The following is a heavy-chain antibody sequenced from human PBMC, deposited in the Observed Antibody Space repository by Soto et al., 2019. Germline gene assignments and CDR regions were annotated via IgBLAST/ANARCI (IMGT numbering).Heavy chain of an antibody. Sequence: PGESLNISFTGPGSSFTNYWIGWVRHMPLKGLEWIGIIYPGDSDTRYSPSFQGQVTISADKSISTAYLQWGSLKASDTAMYHCARRRPISSKSYYFDYWGQGTLVTVSS. D-gene: IGHD4-4*01. CDR1: GSSFTNYW. CDR2: IYPGDSDT. V-gene: IGHV5-51*01. CDR3: ARRRPISSKSYYFDY. J-gene: IGHJ4*02.